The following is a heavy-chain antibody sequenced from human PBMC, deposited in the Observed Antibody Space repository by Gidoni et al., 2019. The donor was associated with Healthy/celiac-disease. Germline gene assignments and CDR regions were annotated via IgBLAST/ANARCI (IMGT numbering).Heavy chain of an antibody. V-gene: IGHV3-66*02. CDR3: ARDRGGSYYVAFDI. Sequence: EVQLVESGGGLVQPGGSLRLSCAASGFTVSSNYMSWVRQAPGKGLEWVSVIYSGGSTYYADSVKGRFTISRDNSKNTLYLQMNSLRAEDTAVYYCARDRGGSYYVAFDIWGQGTMVTVSS. D-gene: IGHD1-26*01. J-gene: IGHJ3*02. CDR1: GFTVSSNY. CDR2: IYSGGST.